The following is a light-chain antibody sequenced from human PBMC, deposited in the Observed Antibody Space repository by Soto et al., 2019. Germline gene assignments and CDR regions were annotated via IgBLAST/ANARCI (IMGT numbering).Light chain of an antibody. CDR3: QQYGTSPIT. J-gene: IGKJ5*01. V-gene: IGKV3-20*01. Sequence: EIVLTQSPGTLSLSPGERATLSCRASQSVSRNFLAWYQQKPGQRPRLLIYGASSRATGIPDRFSGSGSGADFPLTISRLEPEDFAVFYCQQYGTSPITFGQGTRLEIK. CDR2: GAS. CDR1: QSVSRNF.